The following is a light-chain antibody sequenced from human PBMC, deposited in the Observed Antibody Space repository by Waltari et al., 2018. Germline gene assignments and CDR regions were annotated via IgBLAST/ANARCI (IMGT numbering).Light chain of an antibody. Sequence: DIVLTQSPATVSLSPGERATLSCRTSQSVSSFGAWYHQKPGKPPRLLIADESKRASGMSDRITASGYGLDVSLNSGRVEAEDVGVDYGQQRDNWPWTFGQGTKVAIK. V-gene: IGKV3-11*01. CDR1: QSVSSF. J-gene: IGKJ1*01. CDR3: QQRDNWPWT. CDR2: DES.